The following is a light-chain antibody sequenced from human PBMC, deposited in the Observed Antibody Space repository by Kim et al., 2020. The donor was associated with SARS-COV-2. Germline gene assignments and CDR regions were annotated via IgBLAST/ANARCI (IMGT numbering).Light chain of an antibody. Sequence: GPKFRITSQGHILRYYYASWYQQKPEQATVLVIYAKNKRPSGIPDRFSGFTSGDTASLTITGAQAEDEADYYCNSRDSNSNHLGVFGGGTRLTVL. V-gene: IGLV3-19*01. CDR2: AKN. J-gene: IGLJ3*02. CDR1: ILRYYY. CDR3: NSRDSNSNHLGV.